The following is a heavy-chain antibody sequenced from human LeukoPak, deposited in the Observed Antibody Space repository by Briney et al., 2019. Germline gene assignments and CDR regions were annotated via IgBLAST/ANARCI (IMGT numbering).Heavy chain of an antibody. CDR2: MHYSGST. Sequence: SETLSLTCTVSGGSISSSSYYWGWIRQPPGKGLEWIGSMHYSGSTDYNPSLKSRVTISVDTAKNQFSLKLSSVTAADTAMYYCALYSSSSDYWGQGTLVTVSS. J-gene: IGHJ4*02. CDR1: GGSISSSSYY. CDR3: ALYSSSSDY. V-gene: IGHV4-39*07. D-gene: IGHD6-6*01.